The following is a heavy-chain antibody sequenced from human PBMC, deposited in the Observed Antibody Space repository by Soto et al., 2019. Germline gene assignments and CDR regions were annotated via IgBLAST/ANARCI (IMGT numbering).Heavy chain of an antibody. V-gene: IGHV4-59*01. CDR1: GGSISSYY. CDR2: IYYSGST. CDR3: ARSLKHYDYIWGSYRVIEYFDY. J-gene: IGHJ4*02. D-gene: IGHD3-16*02. Sequence: SLTCTVSGGSISSYYWSWIRQPPGKGLEWIGYIYYSGSTNYNPSLKSRVTISIDTSKNQFSLKLSSVTAADTAVYYCARSLKHYDYIWGSYRVIEYFDYWGQGTLVTVSS.